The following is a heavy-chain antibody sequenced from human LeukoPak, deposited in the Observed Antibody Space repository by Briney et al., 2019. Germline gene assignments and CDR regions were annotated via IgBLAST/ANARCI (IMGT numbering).Heavy chain of an antibody. Sequence: GGSLRLSCAASGFTFSYYEMIWVRQAPGKGLEWVSYITGGSTTKNYADSVKGRFTISRDNAKNSLYLQMNSLGAEDTAVYYCARTEWELFYFDYWGQGTLVTVSS. V-gene: IGHV3-48*01. CDR3: ARTEWELFYFDY. J-gene: IGHJ4*02. CDR2: ITGGSTTK. CDR1: GFTFSYYE. D-gene: IGHD1-26*01.